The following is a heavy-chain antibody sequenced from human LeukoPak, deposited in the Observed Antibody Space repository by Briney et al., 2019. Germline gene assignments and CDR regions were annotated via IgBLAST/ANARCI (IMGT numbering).Heavy chain of an antibody. Sequence: ASVKVSCKASGYTFTGYYMHWVRQAPGQGLEWMGRINPNSGGTNYAQKFQGRVTMTRDTSISTAYMELSRLRSDDTAVYYCARGYFDWLLPFDYWGQGTLVTVSS. J-gene: IGHJ4*02. V-gene: IGHV1-2*06. D-gene: IGHD3-9*01. CDR1: GYTFTGYY. CDR3: ARGYFDWLLPFDY. CDR2: INPNSGGT.